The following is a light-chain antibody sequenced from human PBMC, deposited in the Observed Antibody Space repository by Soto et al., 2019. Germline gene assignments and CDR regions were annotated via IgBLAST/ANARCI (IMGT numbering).Light chain of an antibody. CDR1: QSVSID. V-gene: IGKV3-11*01. Sequence: EVVLTQSPATLSLSPGDRATLSCRASQSVSIDFAWYQQKPGQAPRLVIYVASNRATGIPARFSGSGSGTDFTLTISSLEPEDFAVYYCQHRHNFGPGTKVDIK. J-gene: IGKJ3*01. CDR2: VAS. CDR3: QHRHN.